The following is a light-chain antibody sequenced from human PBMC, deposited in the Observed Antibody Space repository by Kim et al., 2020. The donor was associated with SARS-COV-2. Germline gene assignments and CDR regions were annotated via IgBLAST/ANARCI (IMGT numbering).Light chain of an antibody. Sequence: SYELTQRPSVSVSPGQTASITCSGDKSGDKCAGWYQQKPGQSPVLVIYQDSKRPSGIPVRFSGSNSGNTATLTISGTQAMDEADYYSQAWDSSTAVFGGGTQLTVL. V-gene: IGLV3-1*01. CDR1: KSGDKC. CDR3: QAWDSSTAV. J-gene: IGLJ2*01. CDR2: QDS.